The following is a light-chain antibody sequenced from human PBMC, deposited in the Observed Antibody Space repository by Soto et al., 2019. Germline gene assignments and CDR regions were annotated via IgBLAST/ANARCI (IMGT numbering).Light chain of an antibody. CDR1: QSVATSQ. CDR3: QQFASSPRT. V-gene: IGKV3-20*01. Sequence: EIVLTQSPGTLSLSPGERATLFCRASQSVATSQLAWYQQKPGQAPRLLIGASSRATGVPDRFIASGSGTDFTLTISRLEPEDFACYYCQQFASSPRTFGRGTTVEIK. J-gene: IGKJ1*01. CDR2: GAS.